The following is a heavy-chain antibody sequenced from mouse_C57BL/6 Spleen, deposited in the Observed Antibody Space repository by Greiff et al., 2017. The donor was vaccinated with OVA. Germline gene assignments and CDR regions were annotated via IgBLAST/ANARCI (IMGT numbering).Heavy chain of an antibody. J-gene: IGHJ3*01. CDR2: INPSNGGT. D-gene: IGHD1-1*01. Sequence: QVQLQQPGTELVKPGASVKLSCKASGYTFTSYWMHWVKQRPGQGLEWIGNINPSNGGTNYNEQFNSKATLTVDKSSSTAYMQLSSRTSEDSAVYYCARGDYYGSSSFADWGQGTLVTVSA. V-gene: IGHV1-53*01. CDR1: GYTFTSYW. CDR3: ARGDYYGSSSFAD.